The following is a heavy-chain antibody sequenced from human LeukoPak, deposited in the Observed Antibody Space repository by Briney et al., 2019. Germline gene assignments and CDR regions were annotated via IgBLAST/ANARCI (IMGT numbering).Heavy chain of an antibody. Sequence: SETLSLTCTVSGGSISSYYWSWIRQPAGKGLEWIGRIYTSGSTNYNPSLKSRVTMSVDTSKNQFSLKLSSVTAADTAVYYCARGEGSGWYRLGYYYYMDVWGKGTTVTISS. CDR1: GGSISSYY. V-gene: IGHV4-4*07. J-gene: IGHJ6*03. D-gene: IGHD6-19*01. CDR2: IYTSGST. CDR3: ARGEGSGWYRLGYYYYMDV.